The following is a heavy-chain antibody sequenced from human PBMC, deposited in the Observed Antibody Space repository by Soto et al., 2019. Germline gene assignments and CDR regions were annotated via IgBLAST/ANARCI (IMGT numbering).Heavy chain of an antibody. CDR3: AKGSGSFLFNWFDP. D-gene: IGHD3-10*01. J-gene: IGHJ5*02. CDR1: GGSISSGGYS. CDR2: IYHSGST. V-gene: IGHV4-30-2*01. Sequence: SETLSLTCAVSGGSISSGGYSWSWIRQPPGKGLEWIGYIYHSGSTYYNPSLKSRVTISVDTSKNQFSLKLSSVTAADTAVYYCAKGSGSFLFNWFDPWGQGTLVTVSS.